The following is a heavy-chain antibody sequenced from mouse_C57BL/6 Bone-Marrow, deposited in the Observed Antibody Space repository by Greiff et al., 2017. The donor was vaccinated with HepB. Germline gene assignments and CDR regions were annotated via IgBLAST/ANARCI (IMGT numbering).Heavy chain of an antibody. CDR2: IYPGDGDT. Sequence: QVQLQQSGPELVKPGASVKISCKASGYAFSSSWMNWVKQRPGKGLEWIGRIYPGDGDTNYNGKFKGKATLTADKSSSTAYMQLSSLTSEDSAVYFCARFYDGYAWFAYWGQGTLVTVSA. CDR3: ARFYDGYAWFAY. J-gene: IGHJ3*01. D-gene: IGHD2-3*01. V-gene: IGHV1-82*01. CDR1: GYAFSSSW.